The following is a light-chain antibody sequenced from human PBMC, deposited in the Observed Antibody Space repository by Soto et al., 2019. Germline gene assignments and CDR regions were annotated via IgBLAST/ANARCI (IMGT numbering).Light chain of an antibody. V-gene: IGKV1-39*01. Sequence: IQTTQSPSSLSASVGDRVTITGRASQSISSYLNWYQQKPGKAPKLLIYAASSLQSGVPSRFSGSGSGTDFTLTISSLQPEDFATYYCQQSYSTPRTFGQGTKVDIK. CDR1: QSISSY. J-gene: IGKJ1*01. CDR3: QQSYSTPRT. CDR2: AAS.